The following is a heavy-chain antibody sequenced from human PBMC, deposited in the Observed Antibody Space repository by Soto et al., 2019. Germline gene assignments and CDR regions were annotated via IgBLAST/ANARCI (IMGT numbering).Heavy chain of an antibody. Sequence: SETLSLTCTVSGGSVSSGSYYWSWIRQPPGKGLEWIGYIYYSGSTNYNPSLKSRVTISVDTSKNQFSLKLSSVTAADTAVYYCARERDGSGSSPFLGYYYGMDVWGQGTTVTAP. J-gene: IGHJ6*02. CDR1: GGSVSSGSYY. V-gene: IGHV4-61*01. CDR2: IYYSGST. CDR3: ARERDGSGSSPFLGYYYGMDV. D-gene: IGHD3-10*01.